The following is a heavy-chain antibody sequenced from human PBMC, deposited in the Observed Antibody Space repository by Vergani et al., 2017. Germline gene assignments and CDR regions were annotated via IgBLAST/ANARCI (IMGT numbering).Heavy chain of an antibody. J-gene: IGHJ4*02. CDR3: AKVVGSNWSYDS. V-gene: IGHV3-23*01. CDR1: GFSFSSYA. CDR2: ISGSGGTT. D-gene: IGHD6-13*01. Sequence: EVQLLESGGGLVQPGGSLRLSCAASGFSFSSYAMSWVRQAPGKGLQWVSGISGSGGTTYYADYVKGRCTISRDNSKNTLYLQMNSLRAEDTSVYYCAKVVGSNWSYDSWGQGTLVTVSS.